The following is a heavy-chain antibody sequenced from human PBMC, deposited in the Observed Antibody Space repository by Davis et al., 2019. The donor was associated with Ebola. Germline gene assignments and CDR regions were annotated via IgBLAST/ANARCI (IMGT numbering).Heavy chain of an antibody. D-gene: IGHD6-13*01. CDR2: IYTGDSDT. J-gene: IGHJ6*02. CDR3: ARLSSSSWFYGMDV. Sequence: GESLKISCKDSGNSFTSHWIGWVRQMPGKGLEWMGIIYTGDSDTRYSPSFQGQVTISVDKSISTTYLQWSSLKASDTAMYYCARLSSSSWFYGMDVWGQGTTVTVSS. CDR1: GNSFTSHW. V-gene: IGHV5-51*01.